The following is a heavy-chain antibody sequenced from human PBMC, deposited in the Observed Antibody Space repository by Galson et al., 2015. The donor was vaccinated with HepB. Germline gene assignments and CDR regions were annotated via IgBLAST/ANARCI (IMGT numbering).Heavy chain of an antibody. CDR1: GFTFSSYA. CDR3: ARGGDIVVVPAARGYFDY. CDR2: ISYDGSNK. V-gene: IGHV3-30-3*01. J-gene: IGHJ4*02. D-gene: IGHD2-2*01. Sequence: SLRLSCAASGFTFSSYAMHWVRQAPGKGLEWVAVISYDGSNKYYADSVKGRFTISRDNSKNTLYLQMNSLRAEDTAVYYCARGGDIVVVPAARGYFDYWGQGTLVTVSS.